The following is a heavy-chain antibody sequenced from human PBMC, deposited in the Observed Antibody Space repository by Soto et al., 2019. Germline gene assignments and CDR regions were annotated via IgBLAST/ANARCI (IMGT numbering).Heavy chain of an antibody. Sequence: QVQLVQSGADVKKPGASVKVSCKASGSTFTSYGISWVRQAPGQGLEWMGWISAYNGNTNYAQKLQGRVTMTTDTSTNTAYKEMRSLRSDDTAVYYCARGEDDSSSWFPVAPLDWGQGTLVTVSS. J-gene: IGHJ4*02. D-gene: IGHD6-13*01. CDR3: ARGEDDSSSWFPVAPLD. V-gene: IGHV1-18*01. CDR2: ISAYNGNT. CDR1: GSTFTSYG.